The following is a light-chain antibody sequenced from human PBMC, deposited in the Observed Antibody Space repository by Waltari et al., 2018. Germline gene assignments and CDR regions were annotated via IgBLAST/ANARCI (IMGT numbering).Light chain of an antibody. J-gene: IGKJ5*01. CDR2: GAS. Sequence: EIVMTQSPATLSVSPGERATLSCRASQSVSSTLAWYQQKPGQAPRRLIFGASSRATGIPGRFSGSGSGTEFTLTISSLQAEDVAVYYCQQYYGVPITFGQGTRLEIK. CDR3: QQYYGVPIT. V-gene: IGKV3-15*01. CDR1: QSVSST.